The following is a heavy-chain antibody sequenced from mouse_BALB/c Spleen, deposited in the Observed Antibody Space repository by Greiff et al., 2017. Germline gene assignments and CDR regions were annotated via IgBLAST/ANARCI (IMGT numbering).Heavy chain of an antibody. V-gene: IGHV1-87*01. D-gene: IGHD2-4*01. CDR2: IYPGDGDT. CDR3: ARRVITTGYYFDY. J-gene: IGHJ2*01. CDR1: GYTFTSYW. Sequence: QVQLKQSGAELARPGASVKLSCKASGYTFTSYWMQWVKQRPGQGLEWIGAIYPGDGDTRYTQKFKGKATLTADKSSSTAYMQLSSLASEDSAVYYCARRVITTGYYFDYWGQGTTLTVSS.